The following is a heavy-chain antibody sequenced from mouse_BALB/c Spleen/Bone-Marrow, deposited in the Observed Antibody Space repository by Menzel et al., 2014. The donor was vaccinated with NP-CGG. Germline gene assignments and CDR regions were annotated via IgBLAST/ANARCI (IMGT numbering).Heavy chain of an antibody. CDR1: GYTFTSYV. CDR2: FNPYNDGT. Sequence: QLVESGPELVKPGASVKMSCKASGYTFTSYVMNWVKQKPGQGLEWIGFFNPYNDGTKFNEKFKGKATLTSDKSSSTAYMELSSLTSEDSAVYYCAREDGNYGYWYFDVWGAGTTVTVSS. D-gene: IGHD2-1*01. CDR3: AREDGNYGYWYFDV. V-gene: IGHV1-14*01. J-gene: IGHJ1*01.